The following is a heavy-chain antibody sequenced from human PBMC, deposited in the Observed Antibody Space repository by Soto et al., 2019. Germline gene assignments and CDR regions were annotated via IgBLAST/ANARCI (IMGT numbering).Heavy chain of an antibody. D-gene: IGHD3-22*01. CDR2: IYYSGST. Sequence: PSETLSLTCIVSGGSISSYYWSWIRQPPGKGLEWIGYIYYSGSTNYNPSFKSRLSISVDTSKNQFSLKLSSVTAADTAVYYCARDIGYYDSNGYYSYFDYWGQRTLVTVSS. CDR1: GGSISSYY. J-gene: IGHJ4*02. V-gene: IGHV4-59*01. CDR3: ARDIGYYDSNGYYSYFDY.